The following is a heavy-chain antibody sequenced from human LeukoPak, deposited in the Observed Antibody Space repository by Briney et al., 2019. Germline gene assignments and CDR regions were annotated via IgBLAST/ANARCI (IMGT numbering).Heavy chain of an antibody. V-gene: IGHV1-8*03. CDR3: ARGQVYALWFDP. D-gene: IGHD5/OR15-5a*01. Sequence: ASVKVSCKASGYTFTSYDIHWVRQATGQGLEWMGWMNPNSGNTGCAQKFQGRVTITRNTSISTAYMELSSLRSEDTAVYYCARGQVYALWFDPWGQGTLVTVSS. CDR2: MNPNSGNT. CDR1: GYTFTSYD. J-gene: IGHJ5*02.